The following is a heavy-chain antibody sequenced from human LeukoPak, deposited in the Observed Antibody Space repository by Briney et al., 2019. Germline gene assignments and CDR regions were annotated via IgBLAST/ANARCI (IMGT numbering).Heavy chain of an antibody. CDR3: GRAYLAGVRD. Sequence: GGSLRLSCAVSGFTLSSYSMKWVRQAPGKGLEWVSYISHSSSTIYYADSVKGRFTISRDNAKNSLYLQMNSLTADDTGVYYCGRAYLAGVRDWGQGTLATVSS. V-gene: IGHV3-48*01. CDR2: ISHSSSTI. J-gene: IGHJ4*02. CDR1: GFTLSSYS. D-gene: IGHD3-10*01.